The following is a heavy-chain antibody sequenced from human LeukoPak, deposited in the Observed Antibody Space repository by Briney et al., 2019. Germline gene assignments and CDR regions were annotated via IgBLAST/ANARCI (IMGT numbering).Heavy chain of an antibody. J-gene: IGHJ4*02. CDR2: IWYGGSNK. D-gene: IGHD6-13*01. CDR1: GFTYSSYG. V-gene: IGHV3-30*02. Sequence: PGGSLRLSCAASGFTYSSYGMHWVRQAPGKGLEWVAVIWYGGSNKYYADSVKGRFTISRDNSKNTLYLQMNGLRPEDTAVYYCAKGGSGSSWYKEPGYWGQGTLVTVSS. CDR3: AKGGSGSSWYKEPGY.